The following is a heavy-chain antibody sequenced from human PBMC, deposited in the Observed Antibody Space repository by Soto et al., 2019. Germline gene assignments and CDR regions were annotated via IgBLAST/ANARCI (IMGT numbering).Heavy chain of an antibody. Sequence: SSVKVSCTAPGYTFPNTALHWVRQAPGQGLEWMGWISPYNGTTHFAQKGQGRVTMPTDTPPSTAYRERRSLIADDTAVCYCASDPQLTGRLSGRVDACVIWG. CDR3: ASDPQLTGRLSGRVDACVI. CDR1: GYTFPNTA. CDR2: ISPYNGTT. V-gene: IGHV1-18*01. J-gene: IGHJ3*02. D-gene: IGHD7-27*01.